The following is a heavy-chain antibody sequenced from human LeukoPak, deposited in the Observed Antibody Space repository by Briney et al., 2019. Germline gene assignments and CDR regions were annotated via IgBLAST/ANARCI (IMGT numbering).Heavy chain of an antibody. D-gene: IGHD3-10*01. V-gene: IGHV3-11*01. J-gene: IGHJ4*02. CDR2: ISSSGSTI. CDR1: GFTFSDYY. Sequence: GGSLRLSCAASGFTFSDYYMSWVRQAPGEGLEWVSYISSSGSTIYYAASVKGRFTISRDNAKNSLYLQMNSLRAEDTAVYSCARGSLLWFGELPSAFDYWGQGTLVTVSS. CDR3: ARGSLLWFGELPSAFDY.